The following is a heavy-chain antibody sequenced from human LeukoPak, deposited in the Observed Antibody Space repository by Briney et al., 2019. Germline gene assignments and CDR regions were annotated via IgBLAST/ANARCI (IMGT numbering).Heavy chain of an antibody. Sequence: GASVKVSCKASGYTFTSYGISWVRQAPGQGLEWMGWISAYNGNTNYAQKLQGRVTMTTDTSTSAAYMELRSLRSDDTAVYYCARVIHRGNGLWFGEFFPYFDYWGQGTLVTVSS. J-gene: IGHJ4*02. CDR1: GYTFTSYG. V-gene: IGHV1-18*01. D-gene: IGHD3-10*01. CDR3: ARVIHRGNGLWFGEFFPYFDY. CDR2: ISAYNGNT.